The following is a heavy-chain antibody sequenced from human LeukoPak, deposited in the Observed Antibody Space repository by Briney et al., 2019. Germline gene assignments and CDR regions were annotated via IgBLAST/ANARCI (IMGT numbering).Heavy chain of an antibody. D-gene: IGHD6-19*01. CDR3: ARALSSRVFSSGPAPSYYFDY. Sequence: SETLSLTCTVSGYSISSGYYWGWIRQPPGKGLEWIGSIYHSGSTYYNPSLKSRVTISVDTSKNQFSLKLSSVTAADTAVYYCARALSSRVFSSGPAPSYYFDYWGQGTLVTVSS. J-gene: IGHJ4*02. V-gene: IGHV4-38-2*02. CDR1: GYSISSGYY. CDR2: IYHSGST.